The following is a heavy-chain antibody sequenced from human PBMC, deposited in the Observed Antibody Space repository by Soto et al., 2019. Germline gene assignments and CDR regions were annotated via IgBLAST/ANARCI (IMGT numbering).Heavy chain of an antibody. J-gene: IGHJ6*02. CDR2: IKSKTDGGTT. V-gene: IGHV3-15*07. CDR1: GFTFSNAW. Sequence: PGGSLRLSCAASGFTFSNAWMNWVRQAPGKGLEWVGRIKSKTDGGTTDYAAPVKGRFTISRDDSKNTLYLQMNSLKADDTAVYYCARDYGSGRRFYGMDVWGQGTTVTVSS. D-gene: IGHD3-10*01. CDR3: ARDYGSGRRFYGMDV.